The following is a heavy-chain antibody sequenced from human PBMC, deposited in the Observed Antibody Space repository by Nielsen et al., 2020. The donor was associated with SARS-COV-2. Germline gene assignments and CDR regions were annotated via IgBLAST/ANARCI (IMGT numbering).Heavy chain of an antibody. V-gene: IGHV4-34*01. D-gene: IGHD1-26*01. CDR2: INHSGST. CDR3: AREGVGATFDY. Sequence: SETLSLTCAVYGGSFSGYYWSWIRQPPGKGLERIGEINHSGSTNYNPSLKSRVTISVDKSKNQFSLKLSSVTAADTAVYYCAREGVGATFDYWGQGTLVTVSS. CDR1: GGSFSGYY. J-gene: IGHJ4*02.